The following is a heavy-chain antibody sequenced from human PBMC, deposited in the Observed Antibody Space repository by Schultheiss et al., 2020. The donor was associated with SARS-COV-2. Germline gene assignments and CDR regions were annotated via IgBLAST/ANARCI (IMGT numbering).Heavy chain of an antibody. Sequence: GSLRLSCTVSGGSISSSSYYWGWIRQPPGKGLEWIGSIYYSGSTYYNPSLKSRVTISVDTSKNQFSLKLSSVTAADTAVYYCARRGQLNDYWGQGTLVTVSS. CDR2: IYYSGST. CDR1: GGSISSSSYY. CDR3: ARRGQLNDY. V-gene: IGHV4-39*01. D-gene: IGHD6-13*01. J-gene: IGHJ4*02.